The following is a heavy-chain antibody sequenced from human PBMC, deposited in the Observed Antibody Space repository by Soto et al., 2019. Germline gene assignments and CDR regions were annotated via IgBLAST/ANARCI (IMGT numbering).Heavy chain of an antibody. CDR2: ISTSSSTI. CDR1: GFIFGSYS. CDR3: ANVGYPDY. Sequence: GGSLRLSCAASGFIFGSYSMNWVRQAPGKGLEWVSYISTSSSTIYYADSVKGRFTISRDNAKNSLYLQMNSLSAEDTAVYYCANVGYPDYRGRGTLVTVSS. J-gene: IGHJ4*02. D-gene: IGHD5-12*01. V-gene: IGHV3-48*01.